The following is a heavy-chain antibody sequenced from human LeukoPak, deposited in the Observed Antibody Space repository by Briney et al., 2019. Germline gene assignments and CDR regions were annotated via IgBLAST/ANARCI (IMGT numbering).Heavy chain of an antibody. CDR2: ISINGCST. CDR3: VKGSGIDY. V-gene: IGHV3-64D*06. J-gene: IGHJ4*02. Sequence: GGSLRLSCSASGFTFSSYAMRWVRQAPGKGLAYVSAISINGCSTYYADSVKGRFTISRHNSKNTLYRQMSSLRAEDTAVYYWVKGSGIDYWGQGTLVTVSS. CDR1: GFTFSSYA.